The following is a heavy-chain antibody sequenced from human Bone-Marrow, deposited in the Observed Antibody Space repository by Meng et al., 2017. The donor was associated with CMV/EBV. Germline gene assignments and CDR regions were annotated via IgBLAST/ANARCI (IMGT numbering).Heavy chain of an antibody. V-gene: IGHV1-69*10. J-gene: IGHJ5*02. CDR1: GYTFTSYD. D-gene: IGHD2-2*03. CDR2: IIPILGIA. CDR3: ARDLTKMDIVVVPAAASTYNWFDP. Sequence: SVKVSCKASGYTFTSYDINWVRQAPGQGLEWMGGIIPILGIANYAQKFQGRVTITADKSTSTAYMELSSLRSEDTAVYYCARDLTKMDIVVVPAAASTYNWFDPWGQGTLVTVSS.